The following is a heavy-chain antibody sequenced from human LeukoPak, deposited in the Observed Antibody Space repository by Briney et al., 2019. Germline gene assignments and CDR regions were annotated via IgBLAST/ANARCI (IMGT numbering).Heavy chain of an antibody. CDR3: ARMSSGSLDV. CDR2: IYYSGST. CDR1: GGSISSYY. V-gene: IGHV4-59*01. Sequence: SETLSLTCTVSGGSISSYYWSWIRQPPGKGLEWIGYIYYSGSTKYNPPLKSRVTISVDTSKNQFSLKLSSVTAADTAVYYCARMSSGSLDVWGEGTTVTVSS. D-gene: IGHD3-22*01. J-gene: IGHJ6*04.